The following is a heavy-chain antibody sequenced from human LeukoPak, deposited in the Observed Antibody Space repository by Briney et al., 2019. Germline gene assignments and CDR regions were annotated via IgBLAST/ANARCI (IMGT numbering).Heavy chain of an antibody. J-gene: IGHJ4*02. Sequence: GGSLRLSCAASGFAFSNYWMHWVRQTPGRGLVWVSRIISDGSSTSYADSVKGRFTISRDNAKNTLYLQMNSLRAEDTAVYCCARDGSLPDYWGQGTLVTVSS. CDR2: IISDGSST. V-gene: IGHV3-74*01. CDR3: ARDGSLPDY. CDR1: GFAFSNYW.